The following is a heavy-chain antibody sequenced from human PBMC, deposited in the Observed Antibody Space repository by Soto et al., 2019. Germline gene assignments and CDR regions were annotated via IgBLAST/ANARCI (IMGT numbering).Heavy chain of an antibody. Sequence: SETLSLTRNVSGGSIDTYSSNWIRQPPGKGLEWIGYIYYSGSTNYNPSLQSRLTISVDTSKNQFSLKLNSVTAADTAVYYCARGSANLHFWGQGTLVTVSS. CDR1: GGSIDTYS. D-gene: IGHD3-10*01. CDR3: ARGSANLHF. V-gene: IGHV4-59*08. CDR2: IYYSGST. J-gene: IGHJ4*02.